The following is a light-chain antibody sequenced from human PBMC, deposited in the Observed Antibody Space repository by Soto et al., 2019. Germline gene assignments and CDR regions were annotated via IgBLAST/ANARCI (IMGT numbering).Light chain of an antibody. V-gene: IGKV3-15*01. CDR1: QSVSSA. J-gene: IGKJ5*01. CDR2: ETS. Sequence: EIVMTQSPATLSVSPGKGAALSCRASQSVSSALAWYRQTPGQSPRLLIYETSTRATGVPARFSGSGSGTEFTLTITSLQSEDFAVYYCHQYNSWPLTVGQGTRLEI. CDR3: HQYNSWPLT.